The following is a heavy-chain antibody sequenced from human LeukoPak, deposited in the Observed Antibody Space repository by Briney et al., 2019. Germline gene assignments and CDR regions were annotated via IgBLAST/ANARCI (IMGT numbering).Heavy chain of an antibody. CDR2: IRYDGSNK. CDR3: AKVGKNYDSSPLDY. CDR1: GFTFSSYG. V-gene: IGHV3-30*02. J-gene: IGHJ4*02. Sequence: GGSLRLSCAASGFTFSSYGMHWVRQAPGKGLEWVAFIRYDGSNKYYADSVKGRFTISRDNSKNTLYLQMNSLRAEDTAVYYCAKVGKNYDSSPLDYWGQGTLVTVSS. D-gene: IGHD3-22*01.